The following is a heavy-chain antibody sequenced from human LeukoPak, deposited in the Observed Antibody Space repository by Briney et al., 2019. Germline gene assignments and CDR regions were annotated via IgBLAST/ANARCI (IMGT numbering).Heavy chain of an antibody. V-gene: IGHV4-59*08. J-gene: IGHJ5*02. CDR1: GDSISSYY. CDR2: VYYSGST. Sequence: SEALSLTCTVSGDSISSYYWSWIRQPPGKGLEWIGYVYYSGSTNYNPSLKSRVTISVDTSKNQFSLKLSSVTAADTAVYYCARLYYDSSRYPNWFDPWGQGTLVTVSS. D-gene: IGHD3-22*01. CDR3: ARLYYDSSRYPNWFDP.